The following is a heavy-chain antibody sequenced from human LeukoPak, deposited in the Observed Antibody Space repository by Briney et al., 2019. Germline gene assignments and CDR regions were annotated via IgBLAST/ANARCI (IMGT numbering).Heavy chain of an antibody. J-gene: IGHJ4*02. D-gene: IGHD3-16*02. V-gene: IGHV4-34*01. CDR3: AAGVYDYVWGSYRYFDY. CDR2: INHSGST. CDR1: GGSFSGYY. Sequence: SETLSLTCAVYGGSFSGYYWSWIRQPPGKGLEWIGEINHSGSTNYNPSLKSRVTISVDTSKSQFSLKLSSVTAADTAVYYCAAGVYDYVWGSYRYFDYWGQGTLVTVSS.